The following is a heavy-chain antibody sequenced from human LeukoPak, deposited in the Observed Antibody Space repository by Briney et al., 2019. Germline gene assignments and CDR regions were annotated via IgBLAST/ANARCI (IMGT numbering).Heavy chain of an antibody. J-gene: IGHJ4*02. CDR3: ARKVMVRGVIIFDY. CDR2: IYYSGST. D-gene: IGHD3-10*01. V-gene: IGHV4-59*01. CDR1: GGSISSYY. Sequence: SETPSLTCTVSGGSISSYYWSWIRQPPGKGLEWIGYIYYSGSTNYNPSLKSRVTISVDTSKNQFSLKLSSVTAADTAVYYCARKVMVRGVIIFDYWGQGTLVTVSS.